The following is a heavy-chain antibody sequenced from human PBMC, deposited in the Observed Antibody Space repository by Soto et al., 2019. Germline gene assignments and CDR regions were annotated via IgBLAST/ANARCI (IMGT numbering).Heavy chain of an antibody. V-gene: IGHV3-30-3*01. D-gene: IGHD4-17*01. CDR1: GFTLSSDA. CDR2: ISYDGSNK. CDR3: ALSHTVTTDY. Sequence: PGXSLLLTGAADGFTLSSDASRWVRQAPGKGLEWVAVISYDGSNKYYADSVKGRFTISRDNSKNTLYLQMNSLRAEDTAVYYCALSHTVTTDYWGQGTLVTVSS. J-gene: IGHJ4*02.